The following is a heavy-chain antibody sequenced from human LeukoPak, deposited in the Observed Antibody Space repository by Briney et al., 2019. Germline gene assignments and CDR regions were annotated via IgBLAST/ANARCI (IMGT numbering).Heavy chain of an antibody. CDR3: ARGRRADCSGGSCYGTTVTTDLDY. V-gene: IGHV4-34*01. CDR2: INHSGST. D-gene: IGHD2-15*01. CDR1: GGSFSGYY. Sequence: SETLSLTCAVYGGSFSGYYWSWIRQPPRKGLEWSGEINHSGSTNYNPSLKSRVTISVDTSKNQFSLKLSSVTAADTAVYYCARGRRADCSGGSCYGTTVTTDLDYWGQGTLVTVSS. J-gene: IGHJ4*02.